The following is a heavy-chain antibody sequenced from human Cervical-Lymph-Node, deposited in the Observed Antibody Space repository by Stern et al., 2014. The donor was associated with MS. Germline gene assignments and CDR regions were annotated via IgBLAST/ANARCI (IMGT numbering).Heavy chain of an antibody. CDR1: GYSFTSYW. CDR3: ARAHYYGSGKVDY. J-gene: IGHJ4*02. D-gene: IGHD3-10*01. V-gene: IGHV5-51*01. CDR2: IYPGDSDT. Sequence: VQLLQPGAEVKKPGESLKISCKGSGYSFTSYWIGWVRQLPGKGLEWMWIIYPGDSDTRYSPSFQGQVTTSANKSISTAYLQWSSLKASDTAMYYCARAHYYGSGKVDYWGQGTLVTVSS.